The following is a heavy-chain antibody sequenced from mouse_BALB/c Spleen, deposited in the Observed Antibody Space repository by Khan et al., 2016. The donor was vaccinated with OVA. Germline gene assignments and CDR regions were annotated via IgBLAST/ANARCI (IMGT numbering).Heavy chain of an antibody. Sequence: EVKLEVSGPGLVKPSQSLSLTCTVTGYSITSDYAWNWIRQFPGNKLEWMGYISYSGRTSYTPSLKSRISVTRDTSKNQFFLQLNSVTTEDTATYYCAMGRTYWGQGTLVTVSA. D-gene: IGHD4-1*01. CDR2: ISYSGRT. CDR1: GYSITSDYA. J-gene: IGHJ3*01. CDR3: AMGRTY. V-gene: IGHV3-2*02.